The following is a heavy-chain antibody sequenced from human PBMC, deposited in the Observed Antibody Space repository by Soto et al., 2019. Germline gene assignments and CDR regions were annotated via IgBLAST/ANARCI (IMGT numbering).Heavy chain of an antibody. J-gene: IGHJ4*02. V-gene: IGHV3-23*01. CDR1: GFAFTGYA. Sequence: GGSLRLSCAASGFAFTGYAMNWCGKSPGKGREWVWSVSANARNTYYADSVKGRFTVSREKSKNALILQVASLRVEAPAIYYCAKDLSSLGCLALGAPFDAWGPGTLVTVSS. D-gene: IGHD3-16*01. CDR3: AKDLSSLGCLALGAPFDA. CDR2: VSANARNT.